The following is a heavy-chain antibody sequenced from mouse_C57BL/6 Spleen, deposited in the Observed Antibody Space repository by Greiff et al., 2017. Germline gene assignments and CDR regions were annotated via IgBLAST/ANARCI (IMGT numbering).Heavy chain of an antibody. J-gene: IGHJ4*01. V-gene: IGHV1-83*01. D-gene: IGHD1-1*01. Sequence: VQLQQSGPELVKPGASVKMSCKASGYTFTDYYMHWVKQKPGQGLEWIGVIYPGSGNTYYNEKFKGKATLTADTSSSTAYMQLSSLTSEDSAVYFPYYYGSSPYYYAMDYWGQGTSVNVSS. CDR2: YPGSGNTY. CDR3: YYGSSPYYYAMDY. CDR1: YTFTDYYM.